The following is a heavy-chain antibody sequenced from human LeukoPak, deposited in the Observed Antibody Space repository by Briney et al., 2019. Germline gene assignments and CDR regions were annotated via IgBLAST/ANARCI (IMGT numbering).Heavy chain of an antibody. CDR3: ARDSDSGYGPFAS. Sequence: PGGSLRLSCAASGFTVSNNYMSWVRQAPGKGLEWVSVIHSGGTTNYADSVQGRFTISRDNSKTTEYLHMNSLRAEDTAVYYCARDSDSGYGPFASWGQGTLVTVSS. D-gene: IGHD5-12*01. CDR2: IHSGGTT. V-gene: IGHV3-53*01. J-gene: IGHJ4*02. CDR1: GFTVSNNY.